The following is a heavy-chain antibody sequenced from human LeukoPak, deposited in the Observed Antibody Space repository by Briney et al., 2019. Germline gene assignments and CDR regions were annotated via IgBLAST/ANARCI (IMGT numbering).Heavy chain of an antibody. D-gene: IGHD2-2*01. CDR3: ARGRYCSSSSCYSSWFDP. CDR1: GYTSTSYD. J-gene: IGHJ5*02. Sequence: ASVKVSCKASGYTSTSYDINWVRQATGQGLEWMGWMNPNSGNTGYAQKFQDRVTITRDTSISTAYMELSSLRSEDTAVYYCARGRYCSSSSCYSSWFDPWGQGTLVTVSS. V-gene: IGHV1-8*03. CDR2: MNPNSGNT.